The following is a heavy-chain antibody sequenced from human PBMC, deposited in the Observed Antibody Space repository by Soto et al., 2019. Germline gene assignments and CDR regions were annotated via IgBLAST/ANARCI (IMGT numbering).Heavy chain of an antibody. J-gene: IGHJ5*02. Sequence: GSLRLSCAASGFSFSDYGMNWVRQAPGKGLEWVAYITRSTGHVYYADSVKGRFTISRDNAKNSVYLQMSSLRAEDTAVYYCEKGLLGGTWSAPWGQGTLVTVSS. D-gene: IGHD1-26*01. CDR3: EKGLLGGTWSAP. V-gene: IGHV3-48*01. CDR1: GFSFSDYG. CDR2: ITRSTGHV.